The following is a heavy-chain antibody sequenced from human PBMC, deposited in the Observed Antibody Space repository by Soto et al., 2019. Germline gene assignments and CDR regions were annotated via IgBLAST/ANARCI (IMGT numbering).Heavy chain of an antibody. CDR3: ASGRSYYDSSGNDY. V-gene: IGHV3-33*01. D-gene: IGHD3-22*01. CDR2: IWHDGSNK. CDR1: GFTFSSYG. J-gene: IGHJ4*02. Sequence: QVQLVESGGGVVQPGRSLRLSCAASGFTFSSYGMHWVRQAPGKGLEWVAVIWHDGSNKYYADSVKGRFTISRDNSKNKLYLQMNRLRAEDTAVYYCASGRSYYDSSGNDYWGQGTLVTVSS.